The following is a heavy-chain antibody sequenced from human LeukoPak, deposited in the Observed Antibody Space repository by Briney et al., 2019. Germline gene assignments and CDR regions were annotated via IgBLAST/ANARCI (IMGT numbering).Heavy chain of an antibody. CDR1: GFTFRTYA. CDR3: AKEVIVGVSFDY. J-gene: IGHJ4*02. CDR2: ISGSGNGT. Sequence: GGSLRLSCTASGFTFRTYAMNWVRQAPGKGLEWLSGISGSGNGTYYADSVKGRFTISRDNFKNTLYLQMNSLRAEDTAVYYCAKEVIVGVSFDYWGQGTLVTVSS. D-gene: IGHD1-26*01. V-gene: IGHV3-23*01.